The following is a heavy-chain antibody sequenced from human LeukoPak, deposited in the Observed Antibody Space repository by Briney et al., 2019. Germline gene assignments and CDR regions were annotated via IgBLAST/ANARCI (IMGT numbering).Heavy chain of an antibody. Sequence: TSETLSLTCTVSGGSMSGSYWSWTRQPPGKGLEWIGYIYYSGNTEYNPSLKSRVTISIDTSKNQFSLKLSSATAADTAVYYCARGGWSMDSWGQGTLVTVSS. CDR2: IYYSGNT. CDR3: ARGGWSMDS. V-gene: IGHV4-59*01. J-gene: IGHJ4*02. D-gene: IGHD6-19*01. CDR1: GGSMSGSY.